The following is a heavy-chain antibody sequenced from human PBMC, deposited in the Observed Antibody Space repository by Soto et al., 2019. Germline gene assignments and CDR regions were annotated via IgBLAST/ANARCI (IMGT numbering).Heavy chain of an antibody. Sequence: QVQLQESGPGLVKPSQTLSLTCTVSGGSISSGGYYWSWIRQHPGKGLEWIGYIYYSGSTYYNPSLKSRVTTSVDTSKHQCSLKLSSVTAADTAVYYCARILGPYYGSGSLDWFDPWGQGTLVTVSS. CDR1: GGSISSGGYY. CDR2: IYYSGST. V-gene: IGHV4-31*03. D-gene: IGHD3-10*01. J-gene: IGHJ5*02. CDR3: ARILGPYYGSGSLDWFDP.